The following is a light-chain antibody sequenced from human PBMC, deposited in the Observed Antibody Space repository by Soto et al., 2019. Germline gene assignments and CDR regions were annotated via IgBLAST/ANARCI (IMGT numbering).Light chain of an antibody. J-gene: IGLJ2*01. V-gene: IGLV2-11*01. CDR3: CSYTSSSTLVV. CDR2: DVS. Sequence: QSALTQPRSVSGSPGQSVTISCTGTSSDVGGYNFVSWYRQHPGKAPKLIIYDVSKRPSGVPDRFSGSKSGNTASLTISGLQAEDEADYHCCSYTSSSTLVVFGGGTKLTVL. CDR1: SSDVGGYNF.